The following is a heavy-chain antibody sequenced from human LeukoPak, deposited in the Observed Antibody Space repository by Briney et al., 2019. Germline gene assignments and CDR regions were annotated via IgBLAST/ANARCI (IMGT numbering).Heavy chain of an antibody. J-gene: IGHJ4*02. CDR1: GFTFSSYA. Sequence: GGSLRLSCAASGFTFSSYAMSWVRQAPGKGLEWVSAMSGSGGSTYYADSVKGRFTISRDNSKNTLYLQMNSLRAEDTAVYYCALISRYYYDSSGQTKWGQGTLVTVSS. CDR2: MSGSGGST. CDR3: ALISRYYYDSSGQTK. D-gene: IGHD3-22*01. V-gene: IGHV3-23*01.